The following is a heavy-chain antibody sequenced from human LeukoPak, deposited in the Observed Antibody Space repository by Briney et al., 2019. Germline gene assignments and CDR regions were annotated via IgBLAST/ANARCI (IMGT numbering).Heavy chain of an antibody. J-gene: IGHJ5*02. V-gene: IGHV4-39*01. Sequence: SETLSLTCTVSRGSIRSTSYYWGWIRQPPGKGLEWLGSVHHSGSTYDNPSLKSRVTISVDTSKNQFSLKLISVTAADTAVYYCARRSTVAGRGRFDPWGQGTLVTVSS. CDR3: ARRSTVAGRGRFDP. D-gene: IGHD6-19*01. CDR2: VHHSGST. CDR1: RGSIRSTSYY.